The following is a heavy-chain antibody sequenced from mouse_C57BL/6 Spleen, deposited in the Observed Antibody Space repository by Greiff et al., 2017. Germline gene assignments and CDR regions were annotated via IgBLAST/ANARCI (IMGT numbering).Heavy chain of an antibody. CDR3: ARRGIYYGKSDYFDY. J-gene: IGHJ2*01. Sequence: QVQLKQSGAELVMPGASVKLSCKASGYTFTSYWMHWVKQRPGQGLEWIGEIDPSDSYTNYNQKFKGKSTLTVDKSSSTAYMQLSSLTSEDSAVYYCARRGIYYGKSDYFDYWGQGTTLTVSS. CDR2: IDPSDSYT. V-gene: IGHV1-69*01. CDR1: GYTFTSYW. D-gene: IGHD2-1*01.